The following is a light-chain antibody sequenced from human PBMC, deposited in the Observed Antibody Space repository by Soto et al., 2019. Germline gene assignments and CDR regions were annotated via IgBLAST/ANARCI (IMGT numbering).Light chain of an antibody. CDR1: RSDVGGYNY. V-gene: IGLV2-14*01. CDR2: EVS. J-gene: IGLJ3*02. CDR3: SAHTTSNTWV. Sequence: QSALTQPASVSGSPGQSITISCTGTRSDVGGYNYVSWYQQHPGKAPKLMIYEVSNRPSGVSNRFSGSKSGNTASLTISGLQAEDEADYYCSAHTTSNTWVFGGGTKVTVL.